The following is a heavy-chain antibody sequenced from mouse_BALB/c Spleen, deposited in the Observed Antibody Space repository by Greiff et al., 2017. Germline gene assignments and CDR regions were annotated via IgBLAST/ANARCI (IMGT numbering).Heavy chain of an antibody. Sequence: EVQLVESGGGLVQPGGSRKLSCAASGFTFSSFGMHWVRQAPEKGLEWVAYISSGSSTIYYADTVKGRFTISRDNPKNTLFLQMTSLRSEDTAMYYCARSDDYDWFAYWGQGTLVTVSA. CDR1: GFTFSSFG. D-gene: IGHD2-4*01. V-gene: IGHV5-17*02. CDR3: ARSDDYDWFAY. CDR2: ISSGSSTI. J-gene: IGHJ3*01.